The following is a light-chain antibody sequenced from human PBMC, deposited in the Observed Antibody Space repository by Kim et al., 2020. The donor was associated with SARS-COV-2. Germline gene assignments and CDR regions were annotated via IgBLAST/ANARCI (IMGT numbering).Light chain of an antibody. CDR3: QQYNNWPQT. CDR2: GAS. V-gene: IGKV3-15*01. CDR1: QSVSSN. Sequence: SPGQRATLPCRAGQSVSSNLAWYQQRPGQAPRLLIYGASTRATGIPARFSGSGAGTEFTLTISSLQSEDFAVYYCQQYNNWPQTFGQGTKVDIK. J-gene: IGKJ1*01.